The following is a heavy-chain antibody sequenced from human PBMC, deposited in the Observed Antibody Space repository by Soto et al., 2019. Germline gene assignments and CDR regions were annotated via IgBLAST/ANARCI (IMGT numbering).Heavy chain of an antibody. CDR1: GYNFIGYY. CDR2: INPNSGAT. CDR3: ARDMVSTIGDFDF. V-gene: IGHV1-2*02. Sequence: GASVKVSCKTSGYNFIGYYIHWVRQAPGQGLEWMGWINPNSGATTYAEKFQGRVTMTRDRSITTAYMELSSLRSDDTAVYSCARDMVSTIGDFDFWGQGTPVTVS. D-gene: IGHD2-21*01. J-gene: IGHJ4*02.